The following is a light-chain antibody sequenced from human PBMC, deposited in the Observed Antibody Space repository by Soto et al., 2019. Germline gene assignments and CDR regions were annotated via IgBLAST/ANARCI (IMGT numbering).Light chain of an antibody. CDR2: TNN. Sequence: QSVLTQPPSASGTPGQRVTISCSGSGSSIGSYAVNWYQQFPGTAPKLLIYTNNQRPSGVPDRFSGSKSATSASLAISGLQSEDEAHYYCASWQDSLGTVLFGGGTKVTVL. CDR3: ASWQDSLGTVL. CDR1: GSSIGSYA. V-gene: IGLV1-44*01. J-gene: IGLJ2*01.